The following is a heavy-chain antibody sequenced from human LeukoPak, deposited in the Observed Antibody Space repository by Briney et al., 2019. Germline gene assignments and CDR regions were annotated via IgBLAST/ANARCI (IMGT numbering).Heavy chain of an antibody. CDR3: ASLAVAGKAYYFDY. V-gene: IGHV4-59*01. D-gene: IGHD6-19*01. Sequence: SETLSLTCTVSGGSISSYYWSWIRQPPGKGLEWIGYIYYSGSTNYNPSLKSRVTISVDTSKNQFSLKLSSVTAADAAVYYCASLAVAGKAYYFDYWGQGTLVTVSS. CDR2: IYYSGST. J-gene: IGHJ4*02. CDR1: GGSISSYY.